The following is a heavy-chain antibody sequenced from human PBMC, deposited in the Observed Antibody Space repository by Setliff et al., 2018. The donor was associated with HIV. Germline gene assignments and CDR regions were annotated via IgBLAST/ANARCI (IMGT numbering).Heavy chain of an antibody. V-gene: IGHV3-30*02. CDR1: GFTFSSYG. CDR2: IRYDGSNK. Sequence: GGSLRLSCAASGFTFSSYGMHWVRQAPGKGLEWVAFIRYDGSNKYYADSVKGRFTISRDNSKNTLYLQMNSLRAEDTAVYYCAKAVIAVAGKGENYWGQGTLVTVSS. CDR3: AKAVIAVAGKGENY. J-gene: IGHJ4*02. D-gene: IGHD6-19*01.